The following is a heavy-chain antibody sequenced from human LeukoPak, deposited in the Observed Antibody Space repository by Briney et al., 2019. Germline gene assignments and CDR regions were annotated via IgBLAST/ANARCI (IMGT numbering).Heavy chain of an antibody. CDR1: GSSIRSSNW. D-gene: IGHD3-16*01. V-gene: IGHV4-4*02. CDR2: IYHSGST. CDR3: AAFVGYRGGLGFDY. J-gene: IGHJ4*02. Sequence: SGTLSLTCAVSGSSIRSSNWWSWVRQPPGKGLEWIGEIYHSGSTNYNPSLKSRVTISVDKSKNQFSLKLSSVTAADTAVYYCAAFVGYRGGLGFDYWGQGTLVTVSS.